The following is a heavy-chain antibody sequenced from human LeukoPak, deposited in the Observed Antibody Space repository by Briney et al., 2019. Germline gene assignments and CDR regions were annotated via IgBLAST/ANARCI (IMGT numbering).Heavy chain of an antibody. D-gene: IGHD3-10*01. CDR2: IYYSGST. V-gene: IGHV4-31*03. CDR1: GGSISSGGYY. Sequence: SETLSLTCTVSGGSISSGGYYWSWIRQHPGKGLEWIGYIYYSGSTYYNPSLKSRVTISVDTSKNQFSLKLSSVTAADTAVHCCARDQSGSGSYYYYYYGMDVWGQGTTVTVSS. J-gene: IGHJ6*02. CDR3: ARDQSGSGSYYYYYYGMDV.